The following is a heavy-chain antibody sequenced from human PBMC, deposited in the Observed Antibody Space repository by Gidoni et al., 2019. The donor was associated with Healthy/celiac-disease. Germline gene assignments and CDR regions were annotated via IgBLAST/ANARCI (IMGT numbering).Heavy chain of an antibody. CDR3: ARGRYHDSSGFPY. V-gene: IGHV4-34*01. CDR1: GPSFSGYY. D-gene: IGHD3-22*01. Sequence: QVQLQQWGAGLLKPSETLSLTCAMSGPSFSGYYWSWIRQSPGRGLEWIAEITHTGSINYKPSLRSRVTISVDASKNQFSLQLRSVTAADTAVYYCARGRYHDSSGFPYWGQGTLVTVSS. CDR2: ITHTGSI. J-gene: IGHJ4*02.